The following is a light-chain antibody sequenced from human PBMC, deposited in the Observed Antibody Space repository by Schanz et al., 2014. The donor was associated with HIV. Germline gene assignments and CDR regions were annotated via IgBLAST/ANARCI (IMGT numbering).Light chain of an antibody. CDR2: DVN. V-gene: IGLV2-14*03. Sequence: QSALTQPASVSGSPGQSITISCTGTSSDVGVYNYLSWYQHHLGKAPKLMIYDVNNRPSGASNRFSGSKSAYTASLTVSGLQAEDEADYYCSSYAGNNNGVFGGGTKLTVL. CDR3: SSYAGNNNGV. J-gene: IGLJ3*02. CDR1: SSDVGVYNY.